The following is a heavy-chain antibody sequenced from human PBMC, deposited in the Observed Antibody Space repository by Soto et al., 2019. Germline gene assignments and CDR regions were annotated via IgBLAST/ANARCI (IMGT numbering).Heavy chain of an antibody. CDR3: ARGKLGYCSGGSCYQPIYYYYGMDV. CDR1: GFTFTSSA. J-gene: IGHJ6*02. V-gene: IGHV1-58*01. CDR2: IVVGSGNT. D-gene: IGHD2-15*01. Sequence: SVKVSCKASGFTFTSSAVQWVRQARGQRLEWIGWIVVGSGNTNYAQKFQERVTMTRNTSTSTAYMELSSLRSEDTAVYYCARGKLGYCSGGSCYQPIYYYYGMDVWGQGTTVTVSS.